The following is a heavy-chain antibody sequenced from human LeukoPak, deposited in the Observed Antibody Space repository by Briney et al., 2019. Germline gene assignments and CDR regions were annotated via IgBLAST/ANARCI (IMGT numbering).Heavy chain of an antibody. CDR3: ARARGYYYGSGTRGYYYYYGMDV. CDR2: MNPNSGNT. Sequence: ASVKVSCKASGYTFTSYDINWVRQATGQGLEWMGWMNPNSGNTGYAQKFQGRVTMTRNTSISTAYMELSSLRSEGTAVYYCARARGYYYGSGTRGYYYYYGMDVWGQGTTVTVSS. CDR1: GYTFTSYD. J-gene: IGHJ6*02. D-gene: IGHD3-10*01. V-gene: IGHV1-8*01.